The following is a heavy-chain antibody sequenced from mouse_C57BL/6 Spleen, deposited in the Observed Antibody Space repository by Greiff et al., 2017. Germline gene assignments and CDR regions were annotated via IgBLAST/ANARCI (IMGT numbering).Heavy chain of an antibody. J-gene: IGHJ3*01. CDR2: ISSGGSYT. CDR1: GFTFSSYG. V-gene: IGHV5-6*01. Sequence: EVKLMESGGDLVKPGGSLKLSCAASGFTFSSYGMSWVRQTPDKRLEWVATISSGGSYTYYPDSVKGRFTISRDNAKNTLYLQMSSLKSEDTAMYYCAVYDGYSAWFAYWGQGTLVTVSA. CDR3: AVYDGYSAWFAY. D-gene: IGHD2-3*01.